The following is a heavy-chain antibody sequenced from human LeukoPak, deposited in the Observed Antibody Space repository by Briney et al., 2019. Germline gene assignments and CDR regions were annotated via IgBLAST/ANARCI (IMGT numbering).Heavy chain of an antibody. Sequence: PGGSLRLSCAASGFTFRDYYMSWIGQAPGKGLEGVRCISRSSSILLSADSVKGRFTISKDNAKNSLYLQINSLRADDTAVYNSASDRSLSHAFEIWGQGTMVTVSS. D-gene: IGHD2/OR15-2a*01. J-gene: IGHJ3*02. CDR3: ASDRSLSHAFEI. CDR2: ISRSSSIL. V-gene: IGHV3-11*01. CDR1: GFTFRDYY.